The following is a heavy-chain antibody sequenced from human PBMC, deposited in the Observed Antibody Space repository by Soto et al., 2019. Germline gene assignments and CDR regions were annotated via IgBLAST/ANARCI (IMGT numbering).Heavy chain of an antibody. Sequence: QVQLVQSGAELKKPGASVKVSCKASGYSFTDYYIHWVRQAPGQGREWMGWITPNSGGTKYAQKFQGRVTMTRDTSISTAYMELTRLASDDTAVYDCASDSTQHWSSVENWFDPGGQGTLVTVSS. CDR1: GYSFTDYY. CDR2: ITPNSGGT. CDR3: ASDSTQHWSSVENWFDP. V-gene: IGHV1-2*02. D-gene: IGHD1-1*01. J-gene: IGHJ5*02.